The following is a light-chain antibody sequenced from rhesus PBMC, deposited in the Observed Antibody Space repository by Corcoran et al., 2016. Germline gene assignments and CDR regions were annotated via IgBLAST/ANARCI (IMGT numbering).Light chain of an antibody. CDR3: QQYNDLLPLT. CDR1: ESVGSY. CDR2: SEY. Sequence: EIVMTQSPATLSLSPGETATLSCRASESVGSYLAWYQQKPGQAPKLLFHSEYFRANGIPDRFSGSGSRTEFTLTISSLEPEDVGVYHCQQYNDLLPLTFGGGTKVEIK. J-gene: IGKJ4*01. V-gene: IGKV3-40*03.